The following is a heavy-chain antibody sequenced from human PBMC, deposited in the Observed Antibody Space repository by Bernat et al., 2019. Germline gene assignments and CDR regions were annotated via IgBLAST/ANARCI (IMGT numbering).Heavy chain of an antibody. J-gene: IGHJ4*02. CDR3: ARDVYRLDY. V-gene: IGHV3-33*01. CDR2: IWNDGSNK. CDR1: GFTFSSYG. Sequence: QVQLVESGGGMVQPGRSLRLSCAASGFTFSSYGMHWVRQAPGKGLEWVALIWNDGSNKYSADSVKGRFTISRDYSKNTLYLQINGLRAEDTAVYYCARDVYRLDYWGQGTLVTVSS.